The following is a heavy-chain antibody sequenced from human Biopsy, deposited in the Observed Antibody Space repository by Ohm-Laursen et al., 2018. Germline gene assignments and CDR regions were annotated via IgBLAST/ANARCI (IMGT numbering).Heavy chain of an antibody. Sequence: GTLSLTCTVSGGSISNNNYYWGWIRQPPGKGLEWIGGIFYRGSTHYKPSLKSRVNISVDTSKNQFSLKLNSVTAADTAVYYCAGDYDTSGYYYVSWGQGTLVTVSS. V-gene: IGHV4-39*01. CDR3: AGDYDTSGYYYVS. J-gene: IGHJ5*02. CDR2: IFYRGST. CDR1: GGSISNNNYY. D-gene: IGHD3-22*01.